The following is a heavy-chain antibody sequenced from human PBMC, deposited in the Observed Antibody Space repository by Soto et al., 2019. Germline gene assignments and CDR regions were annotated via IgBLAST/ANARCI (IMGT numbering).Heavy chain of an antibody. J-gene: IGHJ4*02. CDR2: IYPGDSDT. CDR1: GYSFTSYW. Sequence: PGESLKISCKGSGYSFTSYWIGWVRQMPGKGLEWMGLIYPGDSDTRYSPSFQGQVTISADKSISTAYLQWSSLKASDTAMYYCARRKGTPSSGWYGVDYWGQGTLVTVSS. V-gene: IGHV5-51*01. CDR3: ARRKGTPSSGWYGVDY. D-gene: IGHD6-19*01.